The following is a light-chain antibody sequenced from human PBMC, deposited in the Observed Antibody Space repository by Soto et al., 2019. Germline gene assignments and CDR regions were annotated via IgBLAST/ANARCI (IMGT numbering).Light chain of an antibody. CDR2: DAS. Sequence: EIVLTQSPATLSLSPGERATLSCRASQSVSNYLAWYQQKPGQAPRLLIYDASNRATGIPARFSGSGSGTDFTLTISSLEPEDFGVYYCQQRSNWPPSTFGQGTRLEIK. CDR1: QSVSNY. CDR3: QQRSNWPPST. J-gene: IGKJ5*01. V-gene: IGKV3-11*01.